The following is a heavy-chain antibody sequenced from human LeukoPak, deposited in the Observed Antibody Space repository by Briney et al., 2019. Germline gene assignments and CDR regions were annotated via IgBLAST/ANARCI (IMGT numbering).Heavy chain of an antibody. Sequence: ASVKVSCKASGYTFTSYGISWVRQAPGQGLEWMGWISAYNGNTNYAQKLQGRVTMTTDTSTSTAYMELRSLRSDDTAVYYCARVRYSSGRPLFDYWGQGTLVTVSS. CDR1: GYTFTSYG. V-gene: IGHV1-18*01. D-gene: IGHD6-19*01. J-gene: IGHJ4*02. CDR2: ISAYNGNT. CDR3: ARVRYSSGRPLFDY.